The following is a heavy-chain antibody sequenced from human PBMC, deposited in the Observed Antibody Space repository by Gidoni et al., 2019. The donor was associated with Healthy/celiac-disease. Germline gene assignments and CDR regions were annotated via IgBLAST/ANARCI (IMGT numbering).Heavy chain of an antibody. J-gene: IGHJ5*02. Sequence: QVTWKESGPVLVKPTETLTLTCAVSGFSLSNARMGVSWIRQPPGKALEWLAHILSHDERSYSTSLKRRLTISKDTPKSQVVLTMTNMDPVDTATYYCARIQVLRDGWFDPWGQGTLVTVSS. CDR2: ILSHDER. CDR1: GFSLSNARMG. V-gene: IGHV2-26*01. CDR3: ARIQVLRDGWFDP. D-gene: IGHD3-16*01.